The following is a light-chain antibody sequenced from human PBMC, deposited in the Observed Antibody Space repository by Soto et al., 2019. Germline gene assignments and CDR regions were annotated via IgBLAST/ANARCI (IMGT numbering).Light chain of an antibody. CDR1: QNINNY. J-gene: IGKJ1*01. CDR3: QQYETCSGT. CDR2: DAS. V-gene: IGKV1-5*01. Sequence: DKQINQCPSSLSASVGDRVNITCQASQNINNYLNWYQQKPGEAPKLLIYDASALPRGVPSRFSGSGSGTKFTLTIASLQPDDFATYYCQQYETCSGTFGPGTKVDI.